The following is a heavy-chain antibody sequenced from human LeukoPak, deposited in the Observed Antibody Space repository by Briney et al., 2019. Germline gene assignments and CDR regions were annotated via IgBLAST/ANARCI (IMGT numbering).Heavy chain of an antibody. J-gene: IGHJ4*02. CDR1: GGTFSSYA. D-gene: IGHD5-12*01. CDR2: IIPIFGTA. V-gene: IGHV1-69*05. CDR3: ARGSSGYDWNFDY. Sequence: ASVKVSCKASGGTFSSYAISWVRQAPGQGLEWMVGIIPIFGTANYAQKFQGRVTITTDESTSTAYMELSSLRSEDTAVYYCARGSSGYDWNFDYWGQGTLVTVSS.